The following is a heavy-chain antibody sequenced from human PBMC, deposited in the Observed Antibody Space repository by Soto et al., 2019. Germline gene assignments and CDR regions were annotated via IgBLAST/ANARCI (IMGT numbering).Heavy chain of an antibody. V-gene: IGHV6-1*01. CDR2: TYYRSKWYN. D-gene: IGHD6-13*01. Sequence: SQTLSLTCAISGDSVSSNSAAWNWIRQSPSRGLEWLGRTYYRSKWYNDYAVSVKSRITINPDTSKNQFSLQLNSVTPEDTAVYYCAREWYSSSWYHYCYYGMDVWGQGTTVTVSS. J-gene: IGHJ6*02. CDR1: GDSVSSNSAA. CDR3: AREWYSSSWYHYCYYGMDV.